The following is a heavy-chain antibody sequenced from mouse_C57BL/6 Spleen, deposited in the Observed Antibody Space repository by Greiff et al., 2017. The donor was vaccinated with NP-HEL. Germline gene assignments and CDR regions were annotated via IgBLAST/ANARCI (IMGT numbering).Heavy chain of an antibody. Sequence: QVQLKQSGAELVRPGTSVKVSCKASGYAFTNYLIEWVKQRPGQGLEWIGVINPGSGGTNYTEKFKGKATLTADKSSSTAYMQLSSLTSEDSAVYFCARSGNGDYAMDDWGQGTSVTVSS. V-gene: IGHV1-54*01. CDR2: INPGSGGT. CDR3: ARSGNGDYAMDD. D-gene: IGHD3-1*01. J-gene: IGHJ4*01. CDR1: GYAFTNYL.